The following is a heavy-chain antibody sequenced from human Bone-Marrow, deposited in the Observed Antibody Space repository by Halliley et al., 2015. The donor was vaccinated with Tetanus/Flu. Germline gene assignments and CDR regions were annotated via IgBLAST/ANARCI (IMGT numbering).Heavy chain of an antibody. V-gene: IGHV3-23*05. J-gene: IGHJ4*02. Sequence: GFNKYYADPVKGRFPISRDNSRNTLYLQMDSLTAEAPAVYYCAKGLSYGSGSYYNPLFFFDYWGQGARVTVSS. CDR3: AKGLSYGSGSYYNPLFFFDY. D-gene: IGHD3-10*01. CDR2: GFNK.